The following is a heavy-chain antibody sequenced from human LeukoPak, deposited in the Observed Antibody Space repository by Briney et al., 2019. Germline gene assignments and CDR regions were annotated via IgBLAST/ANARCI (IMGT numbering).Heavy chain of an antibody. CDR1: GLTFSSYA. J-gene: IGHJ4*02. CDR2: ISGSGGST. CDR3: AKHVHIVVVVAALYYFDY. D-gene: IGHD2-15*01. Sequence: GGSLRLSCAASGLTFSSYAMSWVRQAPGKGLEWVSAISGSGGSTYYADSVEGRFTISRDNSKNTLYLQMNSLRAEDTAVYYCAKHVHIVVVVAALYYFDYWGQGTLVTVSS. V-gene: IGHV3-23*01.